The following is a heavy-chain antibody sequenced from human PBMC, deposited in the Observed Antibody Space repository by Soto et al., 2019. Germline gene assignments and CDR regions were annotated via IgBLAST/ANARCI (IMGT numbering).Heavy chain of an antibody. J-gene: IGHJ5*02. V-gene: IGHV2-5*02. Sequence: SGPTLVKPTQTLTLTCTFSGFSLSTSGVGVGWIRQPPGKALEWLALIYWDDDKRYSPSLKSRLTITKDTSKNQVVLTMTNMDPVDTATYYCAHRLQAPYSSSWGWFDPWGQGTLVTVSS. CDR1: GFSLSTSGVG. D-gene: IGHD6-6*01. CDR3: AHRLQAPYSSSWGWFDP. CDR2: IYWDDDK.